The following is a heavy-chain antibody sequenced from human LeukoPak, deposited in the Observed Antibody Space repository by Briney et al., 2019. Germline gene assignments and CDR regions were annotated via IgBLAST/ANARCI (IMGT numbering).Heavy chain of an antibody. V-gene: IGHV1-2*02. J-gene: IGHJ5*02. CDR3: AREVYYYDSSGYYGP. CDR2: INPNSGGT. CDR1: GYTFTGYY. Sequence: ASVKVSCKASGYTFTGYYMHWVRQAPGQGLEWMGWINPNSGGTNYAQKLQGRVTMTTDTSTSTAYMELRSLRSDDTAVYYCAREVYYYDSSGYYGPWGQGTLVTVSS. D-gene: IGHD3-22*01.